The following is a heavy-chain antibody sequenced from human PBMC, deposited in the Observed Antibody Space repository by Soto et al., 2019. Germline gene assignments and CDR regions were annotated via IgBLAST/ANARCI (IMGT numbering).Heavy chain of an antibody. Sequence: GGSLRLSCAASGFTFSSYGMHWVRQAPGKGLEWVAVISYDGSNKYYADSVKGRFTISRDNSKNTLYLQMNSLRAEDTAVYYCAKGSVLRFLEWQTPNGVRDYYYYYGMDVWGQGTTVTVSS. D-gene: IGHD3-3*01. J-gene: IGHJ6*02. CDR2: ISYDGSNK. CDR1: GFTFSSYG. CDR3: AKGSVLRFLEWQTPNGVRDYYYYYGMDV. V-gene: IGHV3-30*18.